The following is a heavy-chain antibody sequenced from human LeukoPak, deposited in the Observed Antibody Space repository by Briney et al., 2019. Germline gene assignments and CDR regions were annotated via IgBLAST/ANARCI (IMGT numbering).Heavy chain of an antibody. Sequence: GASVKVSCKASGYTFTGYYMHWVRQAPGQGLEWMGWINPNSGGTNYAQKFQGRVTMTRDTSISTAYMELSRLRSDDTAVYYCARLMGSYSSGWYRDYWAQGTLVTVPS. CDR2: INPNSGGT. V-gene: IGHV1-2*02. CDR3: ARLMGSYSSGWYRDY. CDR1: GYTFTGYY. D-gene: IGHD6-19*01. J-gene: IGHJ4*02.